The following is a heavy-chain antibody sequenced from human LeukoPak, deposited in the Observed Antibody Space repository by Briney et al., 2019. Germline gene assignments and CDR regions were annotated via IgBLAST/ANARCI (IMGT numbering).Heavy chain of an antibody. Sequence: SETLSLTCTVSGGSISGYYWSWIRQPPGKGLEWVGYIYYSGSTNYNPSLKSRVTISIDTSKNQFSLKLSSVTAADTAVYYCARGVSYYYDSSGSYYFDYWGQGTLVTVSS. CDR1: GGSISGYY. V-gene: IGHV4-59*01. CDR3: ARGVSYYYDSSGSYYFDY. J-gene: IGHJ4*02. D-gene: IGHD3-22*01. CDR2: IYYSGST.